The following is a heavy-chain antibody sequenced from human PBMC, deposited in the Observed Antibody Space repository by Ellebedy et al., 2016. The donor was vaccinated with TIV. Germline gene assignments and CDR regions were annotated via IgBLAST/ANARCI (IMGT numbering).Heavy chain of an antibody. CDR1: GYTLTGYY. V-gene: IGHV1-2*02. CDR2: INPKNGGT. Sequence: ASVKVSXKASGYTLTGYYMHWVRQAPGQGLEWVGWINPKNGGTNYAQKFQGRLTMTRDTSISTAYMELSSLRSDDTAVYYCARDFLRLSRGCDYWGQGTLVTVSS. D-gene: IGHD6-19*01. CDR3: ARDFLRLSRGCDY. J-gene: IGHJ4*02.